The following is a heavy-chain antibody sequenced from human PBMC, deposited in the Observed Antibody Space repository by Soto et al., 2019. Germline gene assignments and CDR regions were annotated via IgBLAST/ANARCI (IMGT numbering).Heavy chain of an antibody. D-gene: IGHD5-18*01. CDR1: GFTFSSYA. V-gene: IGHV3-23*01. J-gene: IGHJ4*02. Sequence: EVQLLESGGGLVQPGGSLRLSCAASGFTFSSYAMSWVRQAPGKGLEWVSAISGSGGSTYYADSVKGRFTISRDNSKNTLYQQMNSRRADDTSVYYCAKGGYGCWCFDYLGQGTLVTVSS. CDR3: AKGGYGCWCFDY. CDR2: ISGSGGST.